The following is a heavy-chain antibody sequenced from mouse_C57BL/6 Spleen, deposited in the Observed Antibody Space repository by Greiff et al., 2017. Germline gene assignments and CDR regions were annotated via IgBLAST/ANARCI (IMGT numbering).Heavy chain of an antibody. CDR3: ASGGSSFIYFGY. Sequence: QVQLQQPGAELVMPGASVKLSCKASGYTFTSYWMHWVKQRPGQGLEWIGEIDPSDSYTNYNQKFKGKSTLTVDKSSSTAYMQLSSLTSEDSAVYYCASGGSSFIYFGYRGQGTTLTVSS. V-gene: IGHV1-69*01. D-gene: IGHD1-1*01. CDR1: GYTFTSYW. J-gene: IGHJ2*01. CDR2: IDPSDSYT.